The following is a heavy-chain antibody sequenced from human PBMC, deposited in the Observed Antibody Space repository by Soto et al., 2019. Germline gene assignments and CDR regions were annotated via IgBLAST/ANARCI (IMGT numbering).Heavy chain of an antibody. D-gene: IGHD6-13*01. CDR1: GFTVSSNY. J-gene: IGHJ6*03. CDR2: IYSGGST. Sequence: GESLKISCAASGFTVSSNYMSWVRQAPGKGLEWVSVIYSGGSTYYADSVKGRFTISRDNSKNTLYLQMNSLRAEDTAVYYCASRSSGILYYYYYYMDVWGKGTTVTVSS. CDR3: ASRSSGILYYYYYYMDV. V-gene: IGHV3-66*01.